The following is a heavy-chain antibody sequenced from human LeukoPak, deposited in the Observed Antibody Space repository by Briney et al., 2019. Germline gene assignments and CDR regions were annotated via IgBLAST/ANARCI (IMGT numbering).Heavy chain of an antibody. CDR1: GGSISSSRYY. CDR2: IYYNGAT. Sequence: SETLSLTCTVSGGSISSSRYYWGWIRQPPGKGLDWIGSIYYNGATYYSPSLEGRVTISIDTSKNQFSLRLSSVTAADTGVFYCARLRTGDLDFTMDVWGQGTTVTVSS. CDR3: ARLRTGDLDFTMDV. J-gene: IGHJ6*02. D-gene: IGHD1/OR15-1a*01. V-gene: IGHV4-39*01.